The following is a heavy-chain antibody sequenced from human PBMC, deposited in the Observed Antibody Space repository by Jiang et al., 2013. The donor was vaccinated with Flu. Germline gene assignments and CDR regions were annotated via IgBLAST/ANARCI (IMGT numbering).Heavy chain of an antibody. D-gene: IGHD3-16*01. CDR1: GDSISESNYY. CDR3: ARVSLRRFASYFDY. Sequence: GLVKPSETLSLDCTVSGDSISESNYYWGWIRQSPGKKLEWIGTLFYGGNTFYNPSLMSRVTLSVDTSKNQFSLNLRSVTAAETAVYYCARVSLRRFASYFDYWGQGTLVTVSS. CDR2: LFYGGNT. J-gene: IGHJ4*02. V-gene: IGHV4-39*01.